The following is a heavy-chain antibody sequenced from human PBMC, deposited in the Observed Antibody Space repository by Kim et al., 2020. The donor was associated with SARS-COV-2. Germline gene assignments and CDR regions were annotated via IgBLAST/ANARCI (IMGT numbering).Heavy chain of an antibody. Sequence: KSRVTISVDTSKNQFSRKLSSVTAADTALYYCARHGGARWLQSTSWYFDLWGRGTLVTVSS. J-gene: IGHJ2*01. CDR3: ARHGGARWLQSTSWYFDL. V-gene: IGHV4-59*08. D-gene: IGHD5-12*01.